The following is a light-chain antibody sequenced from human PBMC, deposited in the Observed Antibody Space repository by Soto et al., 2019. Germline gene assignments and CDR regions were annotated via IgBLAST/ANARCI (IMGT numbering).Light chain of an antibody. V-gene: IGKV3-15*01. CDR2: GAS. CDR3: QQYNNWRPST. J-gene: IGKJ1*01. Sequence: EIVMTQSPATLSVSQGEIATLSCRASQSVSSNLAWYQQKPGQAPRLLIYGASTRATGIPARFSGSGSGTEVTLTISSRPAEDFAVYYCQQYNNWRPSTLGQGTKVEIK. CDR1: QSVSSN.